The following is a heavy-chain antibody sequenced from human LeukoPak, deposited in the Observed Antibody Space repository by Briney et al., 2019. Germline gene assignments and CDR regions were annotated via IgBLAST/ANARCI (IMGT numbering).Heavy chain of an antibody. CDR2: ISGSGGTT. J-gene: IGHJ4*02. CDR1: GFTFSSYA. Sequence: PGGSLRLSCAASGFTFSSYALSWVRQAPGKGLEWVSTISGSGGTTYYADSVKGRFTISRDNPKNTLYLQMNSLRAEDTAVYYCAKNRGGVWYPVDYWGQGTLVTVSS. D-gene: IGHD2-15*01. V-gene: IGHV3-23*01. CDR3: AKNRGGVWYPVDY.